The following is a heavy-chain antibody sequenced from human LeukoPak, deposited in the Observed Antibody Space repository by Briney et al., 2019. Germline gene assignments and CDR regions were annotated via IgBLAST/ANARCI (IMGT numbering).Heavy chain of an antibody. Sequence: PGGSLRLSCAVSGVTFSSYGVSSVRHAPGNGRERVSGISGSGHRPYYADSVKGQFTISRDNSKSTLYLQLNSLRVEDTAIYYCAREGSDEFADIWGQGTFVTVSS. CDR1: GVTFSSYG. D-gene: IGHD3-10*01. V-gene: IGHV3-23*01. CDR2: ISGSGHRP. J-gene: IGHJ3*02. CDR3: AREGSDEFADI.